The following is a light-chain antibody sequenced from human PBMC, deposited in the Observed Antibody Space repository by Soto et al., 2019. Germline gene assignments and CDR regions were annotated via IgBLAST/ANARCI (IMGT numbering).Light chain of an antibody. CDR2: KAS. J-gene: IGKJ1*01. V-gene: IGKV1-5*03. Sequence: DIQMTHSPSTLSASVGDRVTITCRASQSISSWLAWYQQKPGKAPKLLIYKASSLESGVPSRFSGSGSGTEFTLTISSLQPDDFATYYCQQYNSYPWTFGQGTKV. CDR3: QQYNSYPWT. CDR1: QSISSW.